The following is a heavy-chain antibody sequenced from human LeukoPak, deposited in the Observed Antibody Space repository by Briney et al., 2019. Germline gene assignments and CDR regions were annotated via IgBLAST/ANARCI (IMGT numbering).Heavy chain of an antibody. CDR2: ISYSGNT. CDR3: ARHCCSGPAKRVFDI. Sequence: SETPSLTCTVSGGSIISSDYHWGWVRQPPGTGLEWIGTISYSGNTDYNPSLRSRVTISVDTSNNQFSLRLGSVTAADTAVYCCARHCCSGPAKRVFDIWGQGTMVTVSS. CDR1: GGSIISSDYH. J-gene: IGHJ3*02. V-gene: IGHV4-39*01. D-gene: IGHD2-15*01.